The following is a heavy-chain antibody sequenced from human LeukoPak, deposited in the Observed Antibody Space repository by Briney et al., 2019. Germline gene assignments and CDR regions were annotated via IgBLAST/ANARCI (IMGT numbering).Heavy chain of an antibody. Sequence: GGSLRLSCAASGFTFSSYAMNWVRQAPGKGLEWVSAISGSGDSTYYADSVKGRFTISRDNSKNTLYLQMNSLRAEDTAVYYCVKKYGSGVYYPFDYWGQGTLVTVSS. V-gene: IGHV3-23*01. CDR2: ISGSGDST. CDR1: GFTFSSYA. CDR3: VKKYGSGVYYPFDY. J-gene: IGHJ4*02. D-gene: IGHD3-10*01.